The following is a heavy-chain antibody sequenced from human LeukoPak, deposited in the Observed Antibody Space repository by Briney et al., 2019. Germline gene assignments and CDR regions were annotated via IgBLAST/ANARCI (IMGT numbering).Heavy chain of an antibody. CDR2: INHSGST. D-gene: IGHD3-3*01. Sequence: SETLSLTCAVYGGSFSGYYWSWIRQPPGKGLEWIGEINHSGSTNYNPSLKSRVTISVDTSKNQFSLKLSSVTAADMAVYYCARVKRFLVRNYYMDVWGKGTTVTVSS. CDR3: ARVKRFLVRNYYMDV. V-gene: IGHV4-34*01. CDR1: GGSFSGYY. J-gene: IGHJ6*03.